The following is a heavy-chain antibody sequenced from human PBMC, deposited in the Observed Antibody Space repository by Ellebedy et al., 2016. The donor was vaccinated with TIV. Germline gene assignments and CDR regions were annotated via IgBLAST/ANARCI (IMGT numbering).Heavy chain of an antibody. D-gene: IGHD3-9*01. CDR3: ARGPHLRSFDPPGFDY. J-gene: IGHJ4*02. CDR2: INSSGGST. Sequence: AASVKVSCKASGYTFTNYYIHWVRQAPEQGPEWMGIINSSGGSTSLAQKFKGRVTVTMDTSTSTVYMDLSSLRSEDTAMYYCARGPHLRSFDPPGFDYWGQGTLVTVSS. CDR1: GYTFTNYY. V-gene: IGHV1-46*01.